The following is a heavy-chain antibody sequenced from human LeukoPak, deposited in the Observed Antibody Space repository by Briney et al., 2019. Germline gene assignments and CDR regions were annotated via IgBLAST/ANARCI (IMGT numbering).Heavy chain of an antibody. CDR2: IIPIFGTA. CDR3: ARDPYDSSGFTD. CDR1: GGTFSSYA. J-gene: IGHJ4*02. V-gene: IGHV1-69*13. D-gene: IGHD3-22*01. Sequence: SVKVSCKASGGTFSSYAISWVRQAPGQGLEWMGGIIPIFGTANYAQKFQGRVTITADESTSTAYMELRSLRSDDTAVYYCARDPYDSSGFTDWGQGTLVTVSS.